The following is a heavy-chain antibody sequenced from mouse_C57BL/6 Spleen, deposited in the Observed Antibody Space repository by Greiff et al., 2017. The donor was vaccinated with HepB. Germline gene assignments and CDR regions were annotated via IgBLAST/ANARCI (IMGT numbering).Heavy chain of an antibody. CDR1: GFTFTDYY. J-gene: IGHJ4*01. V-gene: IGHV7-3*01. D-gene: IGHD1-1*01. CDR3: ARYITTTGAMDY. Sequence: EVNVVESGGGLVQPGGSLSLSCAASGFTFTDYYMSWVRQPPGKALEWLGFIRNKANGYTTEYSASVKGRFTISRDNSQSILYLQMNALRAEDSATYYCARYITTTGAMDYWGQGTSVTVSS. CDR2: IRNKANGYTT.